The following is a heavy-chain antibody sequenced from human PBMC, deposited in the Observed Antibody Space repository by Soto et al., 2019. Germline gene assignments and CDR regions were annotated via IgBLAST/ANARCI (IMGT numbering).Heavy chain of an antibody. V-gene: IGHV3-64*01. Sequence: GGSLRLSCAASGFTLSGYAMDWVRQAPGKGLEYVSGISTNGVGTYYANSVQGRFTISRDNSKNTLYLQMNSLRAEDTAVYYCARDVIDLVVPAPGSDYYYYMDVWGKGTTVTVSS. J-gene: IGHJ6*03. CDR2: ISTNGVGT. CDR1: GFTLSGYA. D-gene: IGHD2-2*01. CDR3: ARDVIDLVVPAPGSDYYYYMDV.